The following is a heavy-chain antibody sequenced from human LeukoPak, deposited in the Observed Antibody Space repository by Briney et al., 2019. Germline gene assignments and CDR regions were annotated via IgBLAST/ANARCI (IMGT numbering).Heavy chain of an antibody. Sequence: SETLSLTCTVSGGSISSYYWSWIRQPPGKGLEWIGYIYYSGSTNYNPSLKSRVTISVDTSKNQFSLKLSSVTAADTAVYYCARDAFWSGYTALNWFDPWGQGTLVTVSS. J-gene: IGHJ5*02. CDR2: IYYSGST. CDR1: GGSISSYY. V-gene: IGHV4-59*01. D-gene: IGHD3-3*01. CDR3: ARDAFWSGYTALNWFDP.